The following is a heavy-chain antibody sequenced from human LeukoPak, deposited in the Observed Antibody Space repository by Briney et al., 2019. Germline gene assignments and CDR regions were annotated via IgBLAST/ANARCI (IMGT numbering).Heavy chain of an antibody. V-gene: IGHV4-4*07. D-gene: IGHD2/OR15-2a*01. CDR1: GESINPYY. Sequence: SENLSLTCTVSGESINPYYWNWIRQPAGKGLEWIGHIYKSGSTNYNPSLKSRVTMSLDTSKNQFSLILRSVTAADTAVYFCARSFLDYMDVWGKGTTVTVSS. J-gene: IGHJ6*03. CDR3: ARSFLDYMDV. CDR2: IYKSGST.